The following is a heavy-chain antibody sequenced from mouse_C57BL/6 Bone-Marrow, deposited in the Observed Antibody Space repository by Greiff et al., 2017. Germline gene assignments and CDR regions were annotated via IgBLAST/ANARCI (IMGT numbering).Heavy chain of an antibody. D-gene: IGHD1-1*01. CDR3: ARGSSYWFAY. V-gene: IGHV1-81*01. CDR1: GYTFTSYG. CDR2: IYPRSGNT. Sequence: VQLQQSGAELARPGASVKLSCKASGYTFTSYGISWVKQRTGQGLEWIGEIYPRSGNTYYNEKFKGKATLTADKSSSTAYMALRSLTSEVSAFEFCARGSSYWFAYWGQGTLVTVSA. J-gene: IGHJ3*01.